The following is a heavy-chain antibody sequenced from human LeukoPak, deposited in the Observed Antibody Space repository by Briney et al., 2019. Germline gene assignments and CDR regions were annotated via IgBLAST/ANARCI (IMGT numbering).Heavy chain of an antibody. CDR1: GFSFSTYG. CDR3: ARAPPYCSGGACYFDY. CDR2: IWYDGNNK. J-gene: IGHJ4*02. Sequence: PGGSLRLSCAASGFSFSTYGMHCVRQAPGKGLEWVAVIWYDGNNKYYADSVKGRFTISRDNSKNTLFLQMNSLRAEDSAVYYCARAPPYCSGGACYFDYWGQGTLVTVSS. D-gene: IGHD2-15*01. V-gene: IGHV3-33*01.